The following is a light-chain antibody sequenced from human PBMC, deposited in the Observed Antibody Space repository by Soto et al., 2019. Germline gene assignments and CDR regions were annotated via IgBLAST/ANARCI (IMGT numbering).Light chain of an antibody. CDR3: QQYGTSPKT. CDR2: GAS. J-gene: IGKJ1*01. V-gene: IGKV3-20*01. Sequence: EIVLTQSPGTLSLSPGERATLSCRASQSVSGSYLAWYQQKPGQAPRLLIYGASSRATGIPDRFSGIGSGTDFALTISVPEPEDLPVYFCQQYGTSPKTFGQGTKVAIK. CDR1: QSVSGSY.